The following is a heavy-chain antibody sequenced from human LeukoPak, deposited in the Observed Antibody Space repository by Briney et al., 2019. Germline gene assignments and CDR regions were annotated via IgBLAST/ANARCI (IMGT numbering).Heavy chain of an antibody. CDR1: GASINNNF. V-gene: IGHV4-59*08. D-gene: IGHD3-22*01. Sequence: SETLSLTCTVSGASINNNFWTWIRQPPGKGLEWIGYIYSSGSANYNPSLKSRVIISGDTSKNQISMNLTSVAAADTAVYFCARHRDYYDTWGHGTLVTVSS. J-gene: IGHJ4*01. CDR3: ARHRDYYDT. CDR2: IYSSGSA.